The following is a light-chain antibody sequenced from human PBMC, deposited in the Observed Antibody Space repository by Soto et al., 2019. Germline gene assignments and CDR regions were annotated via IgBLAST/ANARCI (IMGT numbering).Light chain of an antibody. CDR1: QSISSY. CDR3: QQTYSTPLT. CDR2: GAS. J-gene: IGKJ4*01. V-gene: IGKV1-39*01. Sequence: DIQMTQSPSSLSASVGDRVTITCRASQSISSYLNWYQQKPGKAPKVLIYGASSLESGAPSRFSGRGSGTDFTLTISSLQHEDFATYHCQQTYSTPLTFGGGTNVEIK.